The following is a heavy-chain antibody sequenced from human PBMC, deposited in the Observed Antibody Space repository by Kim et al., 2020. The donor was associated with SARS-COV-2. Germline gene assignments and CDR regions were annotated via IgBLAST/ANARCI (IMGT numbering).Heavy chain of an antibody. CDR3: ASPHYYDSSGYFGLDY. CDR2: FDPEDGET. D-gene: IGHD3-22*01. V-gene: IGHV1-24*01. CDR1: GYTLTELS. J-gene: IGHJ4*02. Sequence: ASVKVSCKVSGYTLTELSMHWVRQAPGKGLEWMGGFDPEDGETIYAQKFQGRVTMTEDTSTDTAYMELSSLRSEDTAVYYCASPHYYDSSGYFGLDYWGQGTLVTVSS.